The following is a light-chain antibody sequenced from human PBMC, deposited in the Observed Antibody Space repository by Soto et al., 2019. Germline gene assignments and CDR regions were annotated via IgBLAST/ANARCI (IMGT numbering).Light chain of an antibody. CDR3: HYYGRSPLP. CDR2: GAS. Sequence: DIVMTQSPDSLAVSPGERVNISCRASQRVSGSNVGWYQQKPGQAPSLLIYGASKRTTGVPDRFSGSGSGTDFTLTISRLEPEDFAVYYCHYYGRSPLPFGGGTKVEIK. V-gene: IGKV3-20*01. CDR1: QRVSGSN. J-gene: IGKJ4*01.